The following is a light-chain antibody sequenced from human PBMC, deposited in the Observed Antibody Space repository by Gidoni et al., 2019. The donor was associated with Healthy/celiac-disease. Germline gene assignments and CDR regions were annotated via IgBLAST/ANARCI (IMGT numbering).Light chain of an antibody. J-gene: IGKJ2*04. CDR1: QRLLHSNGYNY. V-gene: IGKV2-28*01. CDR3: MQALQTPRS. Sequence: DIVMTQSPLSLPVTPGEPASISCRSSQRLLHSNGYNYLYWYLQKPGQSPQLLIYLGSNRASGGPERFSGSGSGTDFTLKISRVEAEDVGVYYGMQALQTPRSFGQXTKLEIK. CDR2: LGS.